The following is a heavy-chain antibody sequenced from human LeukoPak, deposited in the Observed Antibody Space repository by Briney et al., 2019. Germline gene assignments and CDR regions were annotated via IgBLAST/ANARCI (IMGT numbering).Heavy chain of an antibody. CDR1: GYTFTGYY. CDR2: SNLNSGGT. J-gene: IGHJ2*01. V-gene: IGHV1-2*02. CDR3: ARDLEAVVVVAATVWYFDL. Sequence: ASVKVSCKASGYTFTGYYMHWVRQAPGQGLEWMGWSNLNSGGTNYAQKFQGRVTMTRDTSISTAYMELSRLRSDDTAVYYCARDLEAVVVVAATVWYFDLWGRGTLVTVSS. D-gene: IGHD2-15*01.